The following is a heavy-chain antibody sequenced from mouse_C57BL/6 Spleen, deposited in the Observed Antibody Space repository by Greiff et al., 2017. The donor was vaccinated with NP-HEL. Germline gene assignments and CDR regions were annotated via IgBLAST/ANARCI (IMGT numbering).Heavy chain of an antibody. J-gene: IGHJ4*01. CDR2: IYPGSGST. V-gene: IGHV1-55*01. CDR3: ARSGDYVLYYYAMDY. Sequence: QVQLQQSGAELVKPGASVKMSCKASGYTFTSYWITWVKQRPGQGLEWIGDIYPGSGSTNYNEKFKSKATLTVDTSSSTAYMQLSSLTSEDSAVYYCARSGDYVLYYYAMDYWGQGTSVTVSS. CDR1: GYTFTSYW. D-gene: IGHD2-4*01.